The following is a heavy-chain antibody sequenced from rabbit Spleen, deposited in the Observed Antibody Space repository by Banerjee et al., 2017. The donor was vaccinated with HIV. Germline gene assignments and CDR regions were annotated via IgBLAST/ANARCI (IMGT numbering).Heavy chain of an antibody. J-gene: IGHJ4*01. CDR1: GFDFSSYS. Sequence: QLKQTGGGLVQPGGSLTLSCKTSGFDFSSYSMSWVRQAPGKGLEWIGAIYTGRGGTDYAKWVNGQFTISSDNAQYTVHLQMNSLTAADTATYFCARDLSGNNLNYFNLWGPGTLVTVS. CDR3: ARDLSGNNLNYFNL. D-gene: IGHD1-1*01. V-gene: IGHV1S7*01. CDR2: IYTGRGGT.